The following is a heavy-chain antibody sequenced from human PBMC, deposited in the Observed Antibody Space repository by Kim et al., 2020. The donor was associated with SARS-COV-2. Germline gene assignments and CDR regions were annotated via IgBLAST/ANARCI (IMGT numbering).Heavy chain of an antibody. Sequence: ADSVKCRFTISRDNSRNTLFLQMNSLRVDDTAMYYCAKIMDQNGYACLDLWGRGTLVTVSS. V-gene: IGHV3-23*01. D-gene: IGHD2-2*03. J-gene: IGHJ2*01. CDR3: AKIMDQNGYACLDL.